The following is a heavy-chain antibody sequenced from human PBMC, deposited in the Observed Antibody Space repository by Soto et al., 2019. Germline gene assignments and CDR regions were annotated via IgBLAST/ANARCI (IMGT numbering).Heavy chain of an antibody. V-gene: IGHV4-39*01. CDR1: GGSISSFTYY. CDR2: VYYNENT. CDR3: ERRERYYGSPGWFDP. Sequence: SETLSLTCSVSGGSISSFTYYWGWIRQPPGKGLEWIVTVYYNENTYYNPSLKSLVTITVDTAKNQFSLNLRSVTAADTAMYFCERRERYYGSPGWFDPWGQGTLATVS. D-gene: IGHD3-10*01. J-gene: IGHJ5*02.